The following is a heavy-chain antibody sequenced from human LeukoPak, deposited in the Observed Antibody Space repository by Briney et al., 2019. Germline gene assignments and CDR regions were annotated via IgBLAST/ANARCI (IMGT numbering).Heavy chain of an antibody. Sequence: SETLSLTCTVSGGSISSSSYYWGWIRQPPGKGLEWIGTIYYSGNTYYNPSLKSRVSIPVDTSKKQFSLKLSSVTAADTAVYYCARQAVADNGFDYWGQGTLVTVSS. D-gene: IGHD6-19*01. CDR3: ARQAVADNGFDY. CDR1: GGSISSSSYY. J-gene: IGHJ4*02. V-gene: IGHV4-39*01. CDR2: IYYSGNT.